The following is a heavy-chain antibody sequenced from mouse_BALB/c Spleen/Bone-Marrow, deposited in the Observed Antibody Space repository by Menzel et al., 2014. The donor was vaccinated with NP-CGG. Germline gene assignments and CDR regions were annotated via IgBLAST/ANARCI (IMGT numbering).Heavy chain of an antibody. Sequence: VQLQQSGVELVKHGASVQLSCKASGNTFTSYDINWVRQRPEQGLEWIGWIFPGVSTTKYNEKFKGKATLTTDKSSSTVHMQLSRLTSEDSAVYFCVRSLLRDWYFNVWGVGTPVTSSS. CDR1: GNTFTSYD. CDR2: IFPGVSTT. V-gene: IGHV1S56*01. D-gene: IGHD1-1*01. CDR3: VRSLLRDWYFNV. J-gene: IGHJ1*01.